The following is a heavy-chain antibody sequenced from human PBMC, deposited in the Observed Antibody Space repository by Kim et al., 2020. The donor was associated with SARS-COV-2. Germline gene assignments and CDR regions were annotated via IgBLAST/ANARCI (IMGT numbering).Heavy chain of an antibody. V-gene: IGHV3-53*01. CDR3: ATLHRLYYYGMDV. CDR1: GFTVSSNY. Sequence: GGSLRLSCAASGFTVSSNYMSWVRQAPGKGLEWVSVIYSGGSTYYADSVKGRFTISRDNSKNTLYLQMNSLRAEDTAVYYCATLHRLYYYGMDVWGQGTTVTVSS. CDR2: IYSGGST. J-gene: IGHJ6*02.